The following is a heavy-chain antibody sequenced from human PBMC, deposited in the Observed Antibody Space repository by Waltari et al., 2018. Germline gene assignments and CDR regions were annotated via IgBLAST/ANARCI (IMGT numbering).Heavy chain of an antibody. J-gene: IGHJ6*02. V-gene: IGHV3-23*01. Sequence: APGKGLEWVSAISGSGGSTYYADSVKGRFTISRDNSKNTLYLQMNSLRAEDTAVYYCAKEQRDRSVVPAAPYYYYYGMDVWGQGTTVTVSS. CDR2: ISGSGGST. D-gene: IGHD2-2*01. CDR3: AKEQRDRSVVPAAPYYYYYGMDV.